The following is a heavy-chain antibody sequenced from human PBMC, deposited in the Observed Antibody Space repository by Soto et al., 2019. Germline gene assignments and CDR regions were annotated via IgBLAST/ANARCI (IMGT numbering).Heavy chain of an antibody. CDR3: AREVVVPAAIHGWFDP. D-gene: IGHD2-2*02. V-gene: IGHV1-2*02. CDR1: GYTFTGYY. CDR2: INPNSGGT. Sequence: ASVKVSCKASGYTFTGYYMHWVRQAPRQGLEWMGWINPNSGGTNYAQKFQGRVTMTRDTSISTAYMELSRLRSDDTAVYYCAREVVVPAAIHGWFDPWGQGTLVTVS. J-gene: IGHJ5*02.